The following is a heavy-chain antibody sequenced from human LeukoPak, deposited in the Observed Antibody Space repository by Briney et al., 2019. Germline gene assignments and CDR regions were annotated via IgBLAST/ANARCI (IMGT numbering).Heavy chain of an antibody. J-gene: IGHJ4*02. CDR1: GYTFIDYY. CDR2: ISPNSGGT. CDR3: ARAMTTLNDY. V-gene: IGHV1-2*02. Sequence: GASVTVSCKASGYTFIDYYMHWVRQAPGQGLEWMGWISPNSGGTNYAQKFQGRVTMTRDTSITTAYMELSSLRSDDTAVYYCARAMTTLNDYWGQGTLVTVSS. D-gene: IGHD4-11*01.